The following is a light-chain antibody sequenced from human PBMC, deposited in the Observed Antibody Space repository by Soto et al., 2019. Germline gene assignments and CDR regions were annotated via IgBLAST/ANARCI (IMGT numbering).Light chain of an antibody. CDR3: QQYKNWPR. V-gene: IGKV3-15*01. J-gene: IGKJ5*01. Sequence: EIVLTQSPGTLSLSPGEIATLYFSASQSVGSNYLAWYQQKPGQAPRVLIYGASSRATGIPDRFSGSGSGTEFTLTISSLQSEDFAVYYCQQYKNWPRFGQGTRLEIK. CDR2: GAS. CDR1: QSVGSN.